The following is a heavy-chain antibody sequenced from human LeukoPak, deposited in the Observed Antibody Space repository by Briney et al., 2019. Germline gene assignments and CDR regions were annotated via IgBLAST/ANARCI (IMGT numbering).Heavy chain of an antibody. CDR2: TYTGGST. D-gene: IGHD2-15*01. Sequence: PSETLSLTCTVSGGSISSYDWSWIRQPAGKGLEWIGRTYTGGSTNYNPSLKSRVTMSVDMSKNQFSLKLSSVMAADTAVYYCARLWSTDCSGGSCPHQPNYWGQGTLVTVSS. J-gene: IGHJ4*02. CDR1: GGSISSYD. CDR3: ARLWSTDCSGGSCPHQPNY. V-gene: IGHV4-4*07.